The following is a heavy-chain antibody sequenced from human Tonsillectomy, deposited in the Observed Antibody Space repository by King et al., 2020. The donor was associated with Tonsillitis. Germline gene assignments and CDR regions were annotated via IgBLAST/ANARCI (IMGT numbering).Heavy chain of an antibody. D-gene: IGHD3-22*01. J-gene: IGHJ4*02. CDR2: IYPGDSDT. CDR3: ARQGTYYDSSGYSFGY. Sequence: QLVQSGAAVKKPGESLKISCKGSGYSFTSYWIGWVRQMPGKGLEWMGIIYPGDSDTRYSPSFQGQVTISADKSISTAYLQWSSLKASDTAMYYCARQGTYYDSSGYSFGYWGQGTLVTVSS. V-gene: IGHV5-51*01. CDR1: GYSFTSYW.